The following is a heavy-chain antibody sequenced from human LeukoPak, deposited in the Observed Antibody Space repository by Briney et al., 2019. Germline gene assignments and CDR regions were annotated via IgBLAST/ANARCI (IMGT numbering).Heavy chain of an antibody. D-gene: IGHD6-19*01. V-gene: IGHV3-23*01. CDR1: GFTFSSYA. Sequence: GGSLRLSCAASGFTFSSYAMSWVRQVPGKGLEWVASITNNNGKTYYAYSVKGRFTISRDESENTVYLQMNSLRAEDTAVYYCAKDHPSSGWPTFEYWGQGTLVTVSP. J-gene: IGHJ4*02. CDR3: AKDHPSSGWPTFEY. CDR2: ITNNNGKT.